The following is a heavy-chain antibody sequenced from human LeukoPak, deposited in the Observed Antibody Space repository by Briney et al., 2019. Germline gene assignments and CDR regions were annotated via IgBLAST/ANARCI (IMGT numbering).Heavy chain of an antibody. CDR1: GASISSYY. CDR2: IYNSGTT. Sequence: SETLSLTCTVPGASISSYYYNWIRQPPGKGLEWIGYIYNSGTTNYNPSLKSRVTISLDRSKNQFSLKLRSVTAADTAVYYCARDRYYYGSGSYSGFDFWGQGTMVTVSS. D-gene: IGHD3-10*01. J-gene: IGHJ3*01. V-gene: IGHV4-59*01. CDR3: ARDRYYYGSGSYSGFDF.